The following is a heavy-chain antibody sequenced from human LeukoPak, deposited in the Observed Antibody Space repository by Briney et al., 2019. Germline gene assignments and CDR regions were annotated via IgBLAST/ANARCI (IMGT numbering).Heavy chain of an antibody. CDR3: ARDGPSAMVEFDY. CDR1: GYTFTRYY. J-gene: IGHJ4*02. CDR2: ISPNSGGT. Sequence: ASVKVSCKASGYTFTRYYMYWVRQAPGQGLEWMGWISPNSGGTNSAQKFQGRVTMTRDTSISTAYMELSRLTSDDTAVYYCARDGPSAMVEFDYWGQGPLVTVSS. V-gene: IGHV1-2*02. D-gene: IGHD2-2*01.